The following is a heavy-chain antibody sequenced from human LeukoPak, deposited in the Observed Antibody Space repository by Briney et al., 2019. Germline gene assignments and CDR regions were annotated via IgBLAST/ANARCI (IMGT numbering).Heavy chain of an antibody. D-gene: IGHD6-13*01. CDR3: ARGAVIAAADEYYYGMDV. CDR2: IYYSGST. V-gene: IGHV4-59*01. J-gene: IGHJ6*02. CDR1: GGSISSYY. Sequence: SETLSLTCTVSGGSISSYYWSWIRQPPGKGLEWVGYIYYSGSTNYNPSLKSRVTISVDTSKNQFSLKLSSVTAADTAVYYCARGAVIAAADEYYYGMDVWGQGTTVTVSS.